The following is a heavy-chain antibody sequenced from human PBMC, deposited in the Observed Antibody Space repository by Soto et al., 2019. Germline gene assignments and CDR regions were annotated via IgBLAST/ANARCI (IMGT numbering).Heavy chain of an antibody. Sequence: PSETLSLTCTVSGGSISSYYWSWIRQPPGKGLEWIGYIYYSGSTNYNPSLKSRVTISVDTSKNQFSLKLSSVTAADTAVYYCARHARRGYSGYDIGVYLGYFDYWGQGTLVTVSS. CDR1: GGSISSYY. V-gene: IGHV4-59*08. CDR2: IYYSGST. D-gene: IGHD5-12*01. J-gene: IGHJ4*02. CDR3: ARHARRGYSGYDIGVYLGYFDY.